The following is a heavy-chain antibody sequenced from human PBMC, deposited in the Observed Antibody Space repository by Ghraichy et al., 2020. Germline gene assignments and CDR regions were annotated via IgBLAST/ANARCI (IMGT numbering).Heavy chain of an antibody. V-gene: IGHV1-18*01. CDR1: GYTFSSYG. J-gene: IGHJ4*02. Sequence: ASVKVSCKASGYTFSSYGISWMRQAPGQGLEWMGWISAYNGNTKYAQKLQGRVTMTTDTSTSTAYMELRSLRSDDTAVYYCAREGVSGSYYGSFDYWGQGTLISVSS. CDR2: ISAYNGNT. CDR3: AREGVSGSYYGSFDY. D-gene: IGHD3-10*01.